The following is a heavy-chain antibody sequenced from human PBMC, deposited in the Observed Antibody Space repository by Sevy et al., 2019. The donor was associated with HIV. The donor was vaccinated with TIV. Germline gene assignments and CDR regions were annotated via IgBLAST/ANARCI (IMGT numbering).Heavy chain of an antibody. CDR1: EYTLTELS. Sequence: ASVKVSCKVSEYTLTELSMHWVRQAPGKGLEWMGGFDPEDGETIYLQKFQGRVIMTEDTSTDTAYMELSSLRSDDTAVYYCATAGPQRKTWEYYFDYWGQGTLVTVSS. CDR2: FDPEDGET. J-gene: IGHJ4*02. V-gene: IGHV1-24*01. D-gene: IGHD1-26*01. CDR3: ATAGPQRKTWEYYFDY.